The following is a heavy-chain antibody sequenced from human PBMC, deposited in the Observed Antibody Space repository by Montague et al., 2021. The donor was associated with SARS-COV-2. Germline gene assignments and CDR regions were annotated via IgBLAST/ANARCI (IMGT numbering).Heavy chain of an antibody. Sequence: SLRLSCAASGFTFRSYAMHWVRQTPGKGLEWVASISDDGTNKFYVDSVKGRFTISRDNSKNSLYLQMKSLRADDTAVYYCARDGHRRLSIEGRFDPWGQGTLVTVSS. V-gene: IGHV3-30*04. CDR3: ARDGHRRLSIEGRFDP. J-gene: IGHJ5*02. D-gene: IGHD6-6*01. CDR1: GFTFRSYA. CDR2: ISDDGTNK.